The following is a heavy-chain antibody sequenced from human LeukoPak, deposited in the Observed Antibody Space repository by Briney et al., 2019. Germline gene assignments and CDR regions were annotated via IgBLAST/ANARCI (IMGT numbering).Heavy chain of an antibody. Sequence: GGSLRLSCAASGFTFSSYAMHWVRQAPGKGLEWVAVISYDGSNKYYADSVKGRFTISRDKSKNTLYLQMNSLRAEDTAVYYCARDRDYWGQGTLVTVSS. CDR1: GFTFSSYA. J-gene: IGHJ4*02. CDR2: ISYDGSNK. V-gene: IGHV3-30-3*01. CDR3: ARDRDY.